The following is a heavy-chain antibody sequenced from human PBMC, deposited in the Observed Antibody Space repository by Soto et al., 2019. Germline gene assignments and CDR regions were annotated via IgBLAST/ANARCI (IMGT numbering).Heavy chain of an antibody. CDR3: ARDRGEGAFDI. D-gene: IGHD3-10*01. J-gene: IGHJ3*02. CDR1: GFTFSSYG. Sequence: QVQLVESGGGVVQPGRSLRLSCAASGFTFSSYGMHWVRQAPGKGLEWVAVIWYDGSNKYYADSVKGRFTISRDNSKNTLYLQMNSLRAEDTAVYYCARDRGEGAFDIWGQGTMVTVSS. V-gene: IGHV3-33*01. CDR2: IWYDGSNK.